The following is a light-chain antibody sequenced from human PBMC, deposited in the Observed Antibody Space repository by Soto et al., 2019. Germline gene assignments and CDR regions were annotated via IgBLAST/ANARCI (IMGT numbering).Light chain of an antibody. CDR3: SSYAGSDNYV. Sequence: STLAQPPSASGSLGQSVTISCTGTSSDVGGYNYVSWYQHHPGKAPTLMIYEVSKRPSGVPDRFSGSKSGNTASLTVSGLQAEDEADYYCSSYAGSDNYVFGTGTKVTVL. J-gene: IGLJ1*01. V-gene: IGLV2-8*01. CDR2: EVS. CDR1: SSDVGGYNY.